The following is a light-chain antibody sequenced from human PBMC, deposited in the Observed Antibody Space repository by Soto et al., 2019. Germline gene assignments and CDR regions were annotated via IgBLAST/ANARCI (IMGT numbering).Light chain of an antibody. V-gene: IGKV1-33*01. CDR2: DAS. CDR1: QDINNY. J-gene: IGKJ4*01. Sequence: IQMPQSPSSLSASVGDRVTISCQASQDINNYLNWYQQKPGKAPKLLIYDASKLETGVPSRFSGSGSGTDFTFTISSLQPEDIATYYCQQYVDLPPTFGGRTKVDTK. CDR3: QQYVDLPPT.